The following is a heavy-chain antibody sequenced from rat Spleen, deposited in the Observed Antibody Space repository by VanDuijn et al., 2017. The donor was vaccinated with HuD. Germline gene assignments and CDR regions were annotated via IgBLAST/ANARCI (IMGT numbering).Heavy chain of an antibody. J-gene: IGHJ4*01. Sequence: EVQLVESGGGLVQPGRSLKLSCVASGFTFNNYWMTWIRQAPGKGLEWVASITNTGGSTYYPDSVKGRFTISRDNAKSTLYLQMDSLRSEATATYYCASLLYTPDYLGVMDAWGQGASVTVSS. V-gene: IGHV5-31*01. CDR1: GFTFNNYW. D-gene: IGHD1-6*01. CDR2: ITNTGGST. CDR3: ASLLYTPDYLGVMDA.